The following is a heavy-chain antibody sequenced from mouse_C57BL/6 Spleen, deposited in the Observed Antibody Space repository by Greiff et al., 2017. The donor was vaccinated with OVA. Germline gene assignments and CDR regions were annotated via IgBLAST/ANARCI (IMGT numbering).Heavy chain of an antibody. CDR2: IYPGDGDT. V-gene: IGHV1-82*01. CDR1: GYAFSSSW. J-gene: IGHJ3*01. Sequence: QVQLQQSGPELVKPGASVKISCKASGYAFSSSWMNWVKQRPGKGLEWIGRIYPGDGDTNYNGKFKGKATLTADKSSSTAYMQLSSLTSEDSAVYFCARSEYYGSSYFAYWGQGTLVTVSA. CDR3: ARSEYYGSSYFAY. D-gene: IGHD1-1*01.